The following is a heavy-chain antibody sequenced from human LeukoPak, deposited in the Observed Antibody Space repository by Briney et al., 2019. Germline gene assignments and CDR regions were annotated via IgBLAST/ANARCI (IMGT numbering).Heavy chain of an antibody. CDR2: IYTTGST. J-gene: IGHJ5*02. CDR3: ARGPWGFGELKLGDWFDP. V-gene: IGHV4-61*02. CDR1: RGSISSGSYN. Sequence: SETLSLTCTVSRGSISSGSYNWSWIRQSAGRGLEWIGRIYTTGSTNYNPSLKSRVTISADTSKNQFSLKLSSVTAADTAVYYCARGPWGFGELKLGDWFDPWGQGTLVTVSS. D-gene: IGHD3-10*01.